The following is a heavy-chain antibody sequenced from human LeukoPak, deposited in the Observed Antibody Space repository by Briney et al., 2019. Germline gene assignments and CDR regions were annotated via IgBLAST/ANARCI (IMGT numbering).Heavy chain of an antibody. V-gene: IGHV3-7*01. CDR2: IKQDGSEK. D-gene: IGHD6-13*01. Sequence: QAGGSLRLSCAASGFTFSSYWMSWVRQAPGKGLEWVANIKQDGSEKYYVDSVKGRFTISRDNAKNSLYLQMNSLRAEDTAVYYCARLYSSSWYLGMDVWGQGTTVTVSS. J-gene: IGHJ6*02. CDR1: GFTFSSYW. CDR3: ARLYSSSWYLGMDV.